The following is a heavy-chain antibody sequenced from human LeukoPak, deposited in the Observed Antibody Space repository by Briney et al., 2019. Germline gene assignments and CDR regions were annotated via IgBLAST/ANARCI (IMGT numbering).Heavy chain of an antibody. CDR3: ARDSKGCYSGSGSYDY. CDR2: IKHDGSED. Sequence: GGSLRVSCEASGFTFSNYWMSWVRQAPGKGLEWVANIKHDGSEDHYVDSVRGRFTISRDNAKNSLFLQMNSLRAEDTAVYYCARDSKGCYSGSGSYDYWGQGTLVTVSS. D-gene: IGHD3-10*01. V-gene: IGHV3-7*01. CDR1: GFTFSNYW. J-gene: IGHJ4*02.